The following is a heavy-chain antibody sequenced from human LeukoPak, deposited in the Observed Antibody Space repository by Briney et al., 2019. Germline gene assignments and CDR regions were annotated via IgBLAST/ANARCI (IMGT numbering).Heavy chain of an antibody. CDR2: IYYSGST. Sequence: PSETLSLTCTVSGGSISSYYWSWIRQPPGKGLEWIGYIYYSGSTNYNPSLKSRVTISVDTSKNQFSLKLSSVAAAGTAVYYCARSVGATSYFDYWGQGTLVTVSS. CDR3: ARSVGATSYFDY. D-gene: IGHD1-26*01. CDR1: GGSISSYY. V-gene: IGHV4-59*01. J-gene: IGHJ4*02.